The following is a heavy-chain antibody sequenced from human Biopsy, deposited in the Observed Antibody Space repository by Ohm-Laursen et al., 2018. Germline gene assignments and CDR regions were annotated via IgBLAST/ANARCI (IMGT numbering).Heavy chain of an antibody. CDR1: GYSFTSYY. J-gene: IGHJ4*02. Sequence: SVKVSCKVSGYSFTSYYMHWVRQAPGQGLEWMGMINPSGSTTSYPQIFQGRVTMTRDTSKSTVYMELSSLRSADTAVYFCARNTGWYGDLYYFDYWGQGTLVIVSS. D-gene: IGHD6-19*01. CDR2: INPSGSTT. V-gene: IGHV1-46*01. CDR3: ARNTGWYGDLYYFDY.